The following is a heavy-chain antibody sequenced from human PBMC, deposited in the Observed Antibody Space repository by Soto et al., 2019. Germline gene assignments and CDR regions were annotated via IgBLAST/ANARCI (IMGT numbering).Heavy chain of an antibody. D-gene: IGHD3-9*01. J-gene: IGHJ1*01. Sequence: PSETLSLTCAVYGGSFSGYYWSWIRQPPGKGLEWIGEINHSGSTNYNPSLKSRVTISVDTSKNQFSLKLSSVTAADTAVYYCASPPVLRYFDWLRGYFQHWGQGTLVTAPQ. CDR2: INHSGST. V-gene: IGHV4-34*01. CDR1: GGSFSGYY. CDR3: ASPPVLRYFDWLRGYFQH.